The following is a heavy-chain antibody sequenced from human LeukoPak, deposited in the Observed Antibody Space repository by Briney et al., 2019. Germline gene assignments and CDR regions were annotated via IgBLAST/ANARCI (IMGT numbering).Heavy chain of an antibody. CDR2: IYHTGST. CDR1: GGSISSSSYY. D-gene: IGHD4-17*01. J-gene: IGHJ4*02. V-gene: IGHV4-39*01. Sequence: SETLSLTCTVSGGSISSSSYYWGWIRQPPGKGLEWIGVIYHTGSTYYNPSLKTRVTISIDTSKNQFSLRLNSVTAADTAVYYCARHAGYGDYNSFDYWGQGTLVTVSS. CDR3: ARHAGYGDYNSFDY.